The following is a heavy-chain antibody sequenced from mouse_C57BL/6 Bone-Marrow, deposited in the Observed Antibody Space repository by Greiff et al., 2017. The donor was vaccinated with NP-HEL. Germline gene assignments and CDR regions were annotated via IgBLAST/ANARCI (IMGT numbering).Heavy chain of an antibody. V-gene: IGHV1-39*01. CDR2: INPNYGTT. Sequence: VQLQQSGPELVKPGASVKISCKASGYSFTDYNMNWVKQSPGQSLEWIGVINPNYGTTSYNQKFKGKATLTVDQSSSTAYMQLKSLTSEDSAVYDCARGIYYYGSSPFAYWGQGTLVTVSA. CDR3: ARGIYYYGSSPFAY. CDR1: GYSFTDYN. D-gene: IGHD1-1*01. J-gene: IGHJ3*01.